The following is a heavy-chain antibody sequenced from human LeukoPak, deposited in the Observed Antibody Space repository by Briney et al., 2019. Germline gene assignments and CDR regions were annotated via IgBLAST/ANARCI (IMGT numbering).Heavy chain of an antibody. V-gene: IGHV4-30-4*01. D-gene: IGHD1-1*01. CDR2: IYYSGST. CDR1: GGSISSGDYY. J-gene: IGHJ4*02. Sequence: NTSQTLSLTCTVSGGSISSGDYYWSWIRQPPGKGLEWIGYIYYSGSTYYNPSLKSRVTISVDTSKNQFSVRVSSVTAADTAVYYCARDHYTTGTTGFWDSWGQGTLVTVSS. CDR3: ARDHYTTGTTGFWDS.